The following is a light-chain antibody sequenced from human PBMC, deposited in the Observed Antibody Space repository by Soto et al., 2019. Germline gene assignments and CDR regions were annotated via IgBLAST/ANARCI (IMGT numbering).Light chain of an antibody. Sequence: AIQMTQSPSSLSASVADRVTITCRASQGIRNDLGWYQQKPGKAPKLLIYDASSLESGVPQRFRGSGSGTEFTLTISSLQTDDFSTYYCQQYHSYWTFGQGTKVDIK. CDR2: DAS. V-gene: IGKV1-13*02. CDR3: QQYHSYWT. CDR1: QGIRND. J-gene: IGKJ1*01.